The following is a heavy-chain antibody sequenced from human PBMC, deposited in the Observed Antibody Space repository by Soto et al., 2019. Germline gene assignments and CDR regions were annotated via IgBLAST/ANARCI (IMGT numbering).Heavy chain of an antibody. Sequence: PGESLKISCKGSGYSFTSYWIGWVRQMPGKGLEWMGIIYPGDSDTRYSPSFQGQVTISADKSISTAYLQWSSLKASDTAMYYCARRADGRQQLWFPSYYYYGMDDWGQGTTVTVSS. CDR3: ARRADGRQQLWFPSYYYYGMDD. V-gene: IGHV5-51*01. CDR2: IYPGDSDT. J-gene: IGHJ6*02. CDR1: GYSFTSYW. D-gene: IGHD5-18*01.